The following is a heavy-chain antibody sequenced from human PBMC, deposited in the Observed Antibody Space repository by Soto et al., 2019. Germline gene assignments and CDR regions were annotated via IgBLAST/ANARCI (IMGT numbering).Heavy chain of an antibody. Sequence: QVQLQQWGAGLLKPSETLSLTCAVYGGSFSGYYWSWIRQPPGKGLEWIGEINHSGSTNYNPSLKSRVTISVDTSKNQFALKLSSVTAADTAVYYCARGPPRSSGYYYLCDYWGQGTLVTVSS. V-gene: IGHV4-34*01. CDR2: INHSGST. CDR3: ARGPPRSSGYYYLCDY. J-gene: IGHJ4*02. D-gene: IGHD3-22*01. CDR1: GGSFSGYY.